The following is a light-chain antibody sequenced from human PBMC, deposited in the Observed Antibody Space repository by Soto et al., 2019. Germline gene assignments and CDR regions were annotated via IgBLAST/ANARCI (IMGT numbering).Light chain of an antibody. V-gene: IGLV2-23*01. CDR2: ERT. Sequence: QSVLTQPASVSGSPGQSITISCTGTSSDFGTYNLVSWYQHHPGKVPKLIIYERTKRPSGISDRFSGSKSGNTASLTISGLQAEDEADYYCCSFTSRNTQVFGAGTKVTVL. CDR3: CSFTSRNTQV. J-gene: IGLJ1*01. CDR1: SSDFGTYNL.